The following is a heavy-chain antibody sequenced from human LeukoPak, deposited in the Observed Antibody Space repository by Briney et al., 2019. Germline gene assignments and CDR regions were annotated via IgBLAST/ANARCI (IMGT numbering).Heavy chain of an antibody. V-gene: IGHV1-2*02. D-gene: IGHD3-10*01. CDR1: GYTFTGYY. CDR2: INPNSGGT. Sequence: ASVKVSCKASGYTFTGYYMHGVRQAPGQGLEWMGWINPNSGGTNYAQKFQGRVTMTRDTSISTAYMELSRLRSDDTAVYYCARYPRDYYGSGSYHHWFDPWGQGTLVTVSS. J-gene: IGHJ5*02. CDR3: ARYPRDYYGSGSYHHWFDP.